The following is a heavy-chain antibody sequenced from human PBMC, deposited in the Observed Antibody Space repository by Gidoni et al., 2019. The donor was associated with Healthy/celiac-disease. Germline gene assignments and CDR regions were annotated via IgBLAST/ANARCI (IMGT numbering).Heavy chain of an antibody. D-gene: IGHD1-26*01. CDR1: GGSIRSGSYY. CDR3: ASGSYYYYGMDV. CDR2: IYTSGST. J-gene: IGHJ6*02. V-gene: IGHV4-61*02. Sequence: QVQLQESGPGLVKPSQTLSLTCTVSGGSIRSGSYYWSWIRPPAGKGLEWIGRIYTSGSTNYNPSLKSRVTISVDTSKNQFSLKLSSVTAADTAVYYCASGSYYYYGMDVWGQGTTVTVSS.